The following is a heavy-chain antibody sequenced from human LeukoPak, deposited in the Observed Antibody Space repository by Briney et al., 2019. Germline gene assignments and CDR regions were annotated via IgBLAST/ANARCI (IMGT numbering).Heavy chain of an antibody. CDR1: GFTFSSYG. CDR3: AKEGCSSTSCGWFDP. CDR2: ISGSGGST. J-gene: IGHJ5*02. D-gene: IGHD2-2*01. V-gene: IGHV3-23*01. Sequence: GGILRLSCAASGFTFSSYGMSWVRQAPGKGLEWVSAISGSGGSTYYADSVKGRFTISRDNSKNTLYLQMNSLRAEDTAVYYCAKEGCSSTSCGWFDPWGQGTLVTVSS.